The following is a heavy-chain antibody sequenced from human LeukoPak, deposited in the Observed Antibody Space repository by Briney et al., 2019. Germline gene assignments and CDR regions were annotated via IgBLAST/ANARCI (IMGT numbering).Heavy chain of an antibody. D-gene: IGHD3-10*01. CDR3: ARFGVRLNWFDP. CDR1: GFTFSSCS. Sequence: GGSLRLSCAASGFTFSSCSMNWVRQAPGKGLEWVSSISGSSRTIYYADSVKGRFTISRDNAKNSLYLQMNSLRAEDTAVYYCARFGVRLNWFDPWGQGTLVTVSS. V-gene: IGHV3-48*04. J-gene: IGHJ5*02. CDR2: ISGSSRTI.